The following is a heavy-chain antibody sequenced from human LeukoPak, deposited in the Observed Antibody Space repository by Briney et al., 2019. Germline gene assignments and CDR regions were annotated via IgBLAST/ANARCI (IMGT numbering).Heavy chain of an antibody. CDR2: IIPIFGTA. CDR1: GGTFSNYA. V-gene: IGHV1-69*05. D-gene: IGHD2-8*01. CDR3: AKAPILYATNWFDP. J-gene: IGHJ5*02. Sequence: SVKVSCKASGGTFSNYAISWVRQAPGQGLEWMGGIIPIFGTANYAQKFQGRVTITTDESTSTAYMELSSLRSEDTAVYYCAKAPILYATNWFDPWGQGTLVTVSS.